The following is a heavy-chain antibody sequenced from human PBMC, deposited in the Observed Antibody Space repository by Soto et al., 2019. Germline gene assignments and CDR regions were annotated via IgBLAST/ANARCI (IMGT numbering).Heavy chain of an antibody. V-gene: IGHV1-69*04. Sequence: VASVKVSCKASGGTLSSYTITWVRQAPGQGLEWMGRIIPILGIANYAQKFQGRVTITADKSTSTAYMELSSLRSEDTAVYYCAREEGPTAMVTAYLDYWGLGTLVTVSS. CDR1: GGTLSSYT. J-gene: IGHJ4*02. D-gene: IGHD5-18*01. CDR3: AREEGPTAMVTAYLDY. CDR2: IIPILGIA.